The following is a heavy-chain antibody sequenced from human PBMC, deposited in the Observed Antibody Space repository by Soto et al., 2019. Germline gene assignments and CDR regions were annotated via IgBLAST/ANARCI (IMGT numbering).Heavy chain of an antibody. V-gene: IGHV3-30-3*01. CDR1: GFTFSSYT. Sequence: GGSLRPSCAASGFTFSSYTMHWVRQAPGKGLEWVGVITYDGSNQYYADSVKGRFTISRDNSRNMLFLQMNSLRPDDTAVYYCARAPSGSYPEFDYWGQGTLVTVSS. CDR3: ARAPSGSYPEFDY. D-gene: IGHD1-26*01. J-gene: IGHJ4*02. CDR2: ITYDGSNQ.